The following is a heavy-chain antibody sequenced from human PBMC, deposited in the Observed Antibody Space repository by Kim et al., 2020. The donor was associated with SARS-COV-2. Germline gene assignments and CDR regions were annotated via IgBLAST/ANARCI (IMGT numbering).Heavy chain of an antibody. J-gene: IGHJ4*02. CDR3: VRDLVGRSDY. Sequence: GGSLRLSCEASGFIFRSFWMHWVRQVPGEGLVWVARISDDGRTTNYADSVKGRFTISRDDARNTLFLQINSLRGDDTAVYYCVRDLVGRSDYWGQGTLVTVSA. CDR1: GFIFRSFW. D-gene: IGHD1-26*01. V-gene: IGHV3-74*01. CDR2: ISDDGRTT.